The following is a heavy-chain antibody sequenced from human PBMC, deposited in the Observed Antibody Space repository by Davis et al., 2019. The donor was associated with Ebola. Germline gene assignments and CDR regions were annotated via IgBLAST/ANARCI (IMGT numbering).Heavy chain of an antibody. V-gene: IGHV4-31*03. Sequence: PSETLSLTCTVSGGSISSGGYYWSWIRQHPGKGLEWIGYIYYSGSTYYNPSLKSRVTISVDTSKNQFSLKLSSVTAADTAVYYCARETDYGDYGFDYWGQGTLVTVSS. D-gene: IGHD4-17*01. CDR2: IYYSGST. J-gene: IGHJ4*02. CDR3: ARETDYGDYGFDY. CDR1: GGSISSGGYY.